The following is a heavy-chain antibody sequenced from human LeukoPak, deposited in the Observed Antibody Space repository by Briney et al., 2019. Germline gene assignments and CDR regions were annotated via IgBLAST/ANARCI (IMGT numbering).Heavy chain of an antibody. CDR2: INPNSGGT. CDR1: GYTFTGYY. V-gene: IGHV1-2*02. Sequence: ASVKVSCKASGYTFTGYYMHWVRQAPGQGLEWMGWINPNSGGTNYAQKFQGRVTMTRDTSITTAYMELSRLRPDDTAGYYCARPPPPGRGGVMPYYYMDVWGKGTTVTVSS. J-gene: IGHJ6*03. CDR3: ARPPPPGRGGVMPYYYMDV. D-gene: IGHD3-16*01.